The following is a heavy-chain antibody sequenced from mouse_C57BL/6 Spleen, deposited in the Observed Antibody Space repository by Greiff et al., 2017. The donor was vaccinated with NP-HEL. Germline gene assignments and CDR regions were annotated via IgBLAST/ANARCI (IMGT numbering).Heavy chain of an antibody. D-gene: IGHD3-2*02. Sequence: QVQLKQSGAELVRPGASVTLSCKASGYTFTDYEMHWVKQTPVHGLEWIGAIDPETGGTAYNPKFKGKALLTADKSSSTAYMELRSLTSEDSAVYYCTRGGSSGYWGQGTTLTVSS. CDR3: TRGGSSGY. CDR2: IDPETGGT. CDR1: GYTFTDYE. V-gene: IGHV1-15*01. J-gene: IGHJ2*01.